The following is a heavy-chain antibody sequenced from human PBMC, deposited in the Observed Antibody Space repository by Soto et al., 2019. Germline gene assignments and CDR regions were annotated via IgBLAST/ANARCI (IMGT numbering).Heavy chain of an antibody. D-gene: IGHD6-19*01. J-gene: IGHJ4*02. CDR2: IYYSGST. V-gene: IGHV4-59*01. CDR1: GGSISSYY. CDR3: ARAEYSSGWYPFDY. Sequence: SETLSLTCIVSGGSISSYYWSWIRQPPGKGLEWIGYIYYSGSTNYNPSLKSRVTISVDTSKNQFSLNLRSVTAADTAVYYCARAEYSSGWYPFDYWGQGALVTVSS.